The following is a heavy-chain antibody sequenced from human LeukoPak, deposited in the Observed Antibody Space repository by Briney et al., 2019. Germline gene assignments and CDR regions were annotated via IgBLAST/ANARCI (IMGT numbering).Heavy chain of an antibody. CDR3: VRGAPFDY. CDR1: GLTFSNYW. Sequence: GGSLRLSCAASGLTFSNYWMHWIRQAPGNGLIWVSRINSDGSSTAYADSVKGRFTISRDNAKNILYLQMNSLRVEDTAVYYCVRGAPFDYWGQGILVTVSS. CDR2: INSDGSST. V-gene: IGHV3-74*01. J-gene: IGHJ4*02.